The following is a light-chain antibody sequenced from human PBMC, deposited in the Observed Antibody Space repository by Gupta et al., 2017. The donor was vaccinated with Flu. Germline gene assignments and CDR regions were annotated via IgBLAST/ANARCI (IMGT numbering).Light chain of an antibody. V-gene: IGLV2-11*01. J-gene: IGLJ2*01. Sequence: SDVRVYRYVHRYQRNPENAPKHRTYDDRKRPSGVPDRFSGSKSGNTAALTISRSQVEAEDEDVCYSNAGTYTFGVFGGGTKLTVL. CDR1: SDVRVYRY. CDR2: DDR. CDR3: YSNAGTYTFGV.